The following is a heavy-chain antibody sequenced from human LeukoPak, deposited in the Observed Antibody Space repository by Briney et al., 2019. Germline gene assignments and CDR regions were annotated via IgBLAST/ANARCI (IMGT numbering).Heavy chain of an antibody. D-gene: IGHD2-15*01. CDR3: ARSSYCSGGSCYGGTWVDP. J-gene: IGHJ5*02. Sequence: PSETLSLTCAVYGGSFSGYYWSWIRQPPGKRLEWIGYIYYSGSTNYNPSLKSRVTISVDTSKNQFSLKLSSVTAADTAVYYCARSSYCSGGSCYGGTWVDPWGQGTLVTVSS. CDR2: IYYSGST. V-gene: IGHV4-59*01. CDR1: GGSFSGYY.